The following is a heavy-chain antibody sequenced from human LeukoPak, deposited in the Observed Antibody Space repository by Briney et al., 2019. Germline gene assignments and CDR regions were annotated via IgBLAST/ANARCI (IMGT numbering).Heavy chain of an antibody. CDR2: ISSSSSYI. Sequence: GGSLRLSCAASGFTFSSSSMSWVRQAPGKGLEWVSSISSSSSYIYYADSVKGRFTISRDNAKNSLYLQMNSLRAEDTAVYYCARRLTGHVDYWGQGTLVTVSS. D-gene: IGHD3-10*01. J-gene: IGHJ4*02. CDR1: GFTFSSSS. V-gene: IGHV3-21*01. CDR3: ARRLTGHVDY.